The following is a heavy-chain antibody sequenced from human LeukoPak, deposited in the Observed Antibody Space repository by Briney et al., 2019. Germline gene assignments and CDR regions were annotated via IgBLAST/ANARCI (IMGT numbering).Heavy chain of an antibody. CDR1: GFTFSSYA. CDR3: AKGVQQWLSTSDY. J-gene: IGHJ4*02. D-gene: IGHD6-19*01. V-gene: IGHV3-23*01. Sequence: GGSLRLSCAASGFTFSSYAMSWVRQAPGKGLEWVSAISGSGGSTYYADSVKGRFTISRDNSKNTLHLQMNSLRAEDTAVYYCAKGVQQWLSTSDYWGQGTLVTVSS. CDR2: ISGSGGST.